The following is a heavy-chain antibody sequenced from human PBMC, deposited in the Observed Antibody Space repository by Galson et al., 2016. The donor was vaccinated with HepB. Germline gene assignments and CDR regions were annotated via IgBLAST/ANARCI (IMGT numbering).Heavy chain of an antibody. CDR3: AREGVCSDGSCYSGFDY. CDR1: GYSFTSDG. J-gene: IGHJ4*02. V-gene: IGHV1-18*04. Sequence: SVKVSCKASGYSFTSDGISWVRQAPGQGLEWMGWISPYNGNSSYAQKFQGRVTMTTDTSTNTAYMEFRSLRSDDTAVYYCAREGVCSDGSCYSGFDYWGQGTPATVSS. D-gene: IGHD2-15*01. CDR2: ISPYNGNS.